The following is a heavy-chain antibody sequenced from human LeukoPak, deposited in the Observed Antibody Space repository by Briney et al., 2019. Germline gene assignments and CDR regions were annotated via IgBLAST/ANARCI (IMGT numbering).Heavy chain of an antibody. CDR2: ISGTGSST. CDR3: AKNPYGLGTYAIAGDY. CDR1: GFTFSSYA. D-gene: IGHD3-10*01. Sequence: PGGSLRLSCAASGFTFSSYAMSWVRQAPGKGLEWVSAISGTGSSTYSADFVKGRFTISRDNSKNTLYLQMNTLRAEDTAVYYCAKNPYGLGTYAIAGDYWGQGTLVTVSS. J-gene: IGHJ4*02. V-gene: IGHV3-23*01.